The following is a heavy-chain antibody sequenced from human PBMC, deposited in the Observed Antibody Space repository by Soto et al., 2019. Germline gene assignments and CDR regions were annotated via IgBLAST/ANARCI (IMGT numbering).Heavy chain of an antibody. CDR1: GGSFSGYY. CDR2: INHSGST. CDR3: ARGITGTTFDY. Sequence: PSETLSLTCAVHGGSFSGYYWSWIRQPPGKGLEWIGEINHSGSTNYNPSLKSRVTISVDTSKNQFSLKLSSVTAADTAVYYCARGITGTTFDYWGQGTLVTVSS. V-gene: IGHV4-34*01. J-gene: IGHJ4*02. D-gene: IGHD1-7*01.